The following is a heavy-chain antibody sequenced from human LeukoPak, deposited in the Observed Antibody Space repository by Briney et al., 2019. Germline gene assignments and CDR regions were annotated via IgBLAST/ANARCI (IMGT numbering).Heavy chain of an antibody. Sequence: SETLSLTCTVSGGSIGSHYWSWIRQPPGKGLEWIGYIYYSGGTNYNPSLKSRVTISVDTSKNQFSLKLSSVTAADTAVYYCARELSVTTDSYYYYYYMDVWGKGTTVTVSS. CDR3: ARELSVTTDSYYYYYYMDV. CDR1: GGSIGSHY. CDR2: IYYSGGT. V-gene: IGHV4-59*11. J-gene: IGHJ6*03. D-gene: IGHD4-11*01.